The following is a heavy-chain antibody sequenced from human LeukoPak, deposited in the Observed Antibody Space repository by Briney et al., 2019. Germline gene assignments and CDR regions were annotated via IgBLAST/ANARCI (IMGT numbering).Heavy chain of an antibody. D-gene: IGHD5-18*01. CDR3: ARDLGYSAPDY. CDR2: IYSGGST. J-gene: IGHJ4*02. CDR1: GFTVSSNY. Sequence: PGGSLRLSCAASGFTVSSNYMSWVRQAPGKGLGWVSVIYSGGSTYYADSVKGRFTISRDNSKNTLYLQMNSLRAEDTAVYYCARDLGYSAPDYWGQGTLVTVSS. V-gene: IGHV3-66*01.